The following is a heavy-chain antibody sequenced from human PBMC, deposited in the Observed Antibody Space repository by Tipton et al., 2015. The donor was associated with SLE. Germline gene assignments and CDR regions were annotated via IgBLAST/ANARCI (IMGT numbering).Heavy chain of an antibody. CDR3: ARDMRDYYDSSGYTSTEFDY. J-gene: IGHJ4*02. D-gene: IGHD3-22*01. Sequence: QSGAEVKKPGASVKVSCKASGYTFTSYGISWVRQAPGQGLEWMGWISAYNGNTIYAQKLQGRVTMTTDTSTSTAYMELRSLRSDDTAVYYCARDMRDYYDSSGYTSTEFDYWGQGTLVTVSS. V-gene: IGHV1-18*04. CDR1: GYTFTSYG. CDR2: ISAYNGNT.